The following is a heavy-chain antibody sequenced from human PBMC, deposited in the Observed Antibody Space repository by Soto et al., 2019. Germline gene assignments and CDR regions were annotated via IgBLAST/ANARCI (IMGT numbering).Heavy chain of an antibody. CDR1: GFTFSYYG. D-gene: IGHD3-22*01. Sequence: GGSLRLSCTASGFTFSYYGMHWVRQAPGKGLEWVALISYEGTNKQYVDSVKGRFTISRDNSNNTLYLQMDYLRAEDTAVYYCAKDDYAYYSGGSGFPFEYWGQGTLVTVSS. CDR2: ISYEGTNK. CDR3: AKDDYAYYSGGSGFPFEY. J-gene: IGHJ4*02. V-gene: IGHV3-30*18.